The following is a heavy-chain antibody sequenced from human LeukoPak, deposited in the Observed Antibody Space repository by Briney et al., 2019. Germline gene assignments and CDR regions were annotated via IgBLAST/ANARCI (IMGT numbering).Heavy chain of an antibody. Sequence: PGGSLRLSCVASGFTFSSYSMNWVRQAPGKGLEWVSSISSSSSYIYYADSVKGRFTISRDNAKNSLYLQMNSLRAEDTAVYYCAKDHDSVGATLDYWGQGTLVTVSS. J-gene: IGHJ4*02. D-gene: IGHD1-26*01. V-gene: IGHV3-21*04. CDR3: AKDHDSVGATLDY. CDR2: ISSSSSYI. CDR1: GFTFSSYS.